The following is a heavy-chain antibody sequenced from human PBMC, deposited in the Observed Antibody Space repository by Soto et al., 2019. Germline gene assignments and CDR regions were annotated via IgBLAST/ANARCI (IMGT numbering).Heavy chain of an antibody. J-gene: IGHJ4*02. CDR3: ARARYGDLYYFDC. CDR1: GGTFSSYT. CDR2: IIPILGIA. Sequence: ASVKVSCKASGGTFSSYTISWVRQAPGQGLEWMGRIIPILGIANYAQKFQGRVTITADESTSTAYMELSSLRSEDTAVYYCARARYGDLYYFDCWGQGTLVTVSS. V-gene: IGHV1-69*02. D-gene: IGHD4-17*01.